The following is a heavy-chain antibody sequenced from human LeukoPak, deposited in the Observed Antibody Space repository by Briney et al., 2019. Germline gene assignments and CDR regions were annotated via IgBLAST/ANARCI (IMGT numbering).Heavy chain of an antibody. Sequence: PGGSLRLSCAASGFTFSSCAMSWVRQAPGKGLEWVSAISGSGGSTYYADSVKGRFTISRDNSKNTLYLQMNSLRAEDTAVYHCAKPTTYYYDSSGYSWGQGTLVTVSS. CDR1: GFTFSSCA. J-gene: IGHJ5*02. D-gene: IGHD3-22*01. V-gene: IGHV3-23*01. CDR2: ISGSGGST. CDR3: AKPTTYYYDSSGYS.